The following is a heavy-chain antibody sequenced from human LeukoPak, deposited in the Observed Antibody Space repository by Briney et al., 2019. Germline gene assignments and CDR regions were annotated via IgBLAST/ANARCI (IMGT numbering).Heavy chain of an antibody. J-gene: IGHJ4*02. D-gene: IGHD5-18*01. CDR1: GYTLTELS. V-gene: IGHV1-24*01. Sequence: ASVKVSCKVSGYTLTELSMHWVRQAPGKWLEWMGGFDPEDGETIYAQKFQGRVTMTEDTSTDTAYMELSSLRSEDTAVYFCARRYTYGSDFDHWGQGTLVTVSS. CDR2: FDPEDGET. CDR3: ARRYTYGSDFDH.